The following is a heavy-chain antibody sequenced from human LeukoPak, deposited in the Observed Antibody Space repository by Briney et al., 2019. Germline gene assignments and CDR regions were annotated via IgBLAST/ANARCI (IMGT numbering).Heavy chain of an antibody. J-gene: IGHJ3*01. V-gene: IGHV5-51*01. CDR1: GYSFSNFW. D-gene: IGHD3-10*01. CDR3: ARTMVRGVIDAFHV. CDR2: IYPGDSDT. Sequence: GESLKISCEGSGYSFSNFWIGWVRQMPGKGLEWMGIIYPGDSDTRYNPSFQGQATISADKSISTAYLQWSSLKASDTAMYYCARTMVRGVIDAFHVWGQGTMVTVSS.